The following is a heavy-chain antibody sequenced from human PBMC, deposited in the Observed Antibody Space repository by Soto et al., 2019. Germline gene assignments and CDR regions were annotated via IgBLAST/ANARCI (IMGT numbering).Heavy chain of an antibody. CDR3: ASMYSSSTDFDY. V-gene: IGHV3-30*03. J-gene: IGHJ4*02. CDR2: ISYDGSNK. Sequence: QVQLVESGGGVVQPGRSLRLSCAASGFTFSSYGMHWVRQAPGKGLEWVAVISYDGSNKYYADSVKGRFTISRDNSKNTLYQQMNSLRAEDTAVYYCASMYSSSTDFDYWGQGTLVTLSS. CDR1: GFTFSSYG. D-gene: IGHD6-13*01.